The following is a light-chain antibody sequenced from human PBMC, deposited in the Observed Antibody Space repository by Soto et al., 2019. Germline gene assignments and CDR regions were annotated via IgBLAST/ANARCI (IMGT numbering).Light chain of an antibody. CDR2: EVS. CDR1: SSDVGGYDY. Sequence: QSALTQPPSASGSPGRPVTISCTGTSSDVGGYDYVSWYQQYPGKAPKLLIYEVSKRPSGVPDRFSGSKAGNTASLTVSGLQADDDADYYCTSYAGDNNYLFGTGTKVTVL. CDR3: TSYAGDNNYL. V-gene: IGLV2-8*01. J-gene: IGLJ1*01.